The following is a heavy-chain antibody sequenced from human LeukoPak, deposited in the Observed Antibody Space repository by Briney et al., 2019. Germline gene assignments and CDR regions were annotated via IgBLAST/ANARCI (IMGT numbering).Heavy chain of an antibody. Sequence: PSETLSLTCAVSGGSISSSNWWSWVRQPPGKGLEWIGEIYHSGSTNYNPSLKSRVTISVDKSKNQFSLKLSSVTAADTAVYYCAVVDTAMVMQDYWGQGTVVTVSS. V-gene: IGHV4-4*02. D-gene: IGHD5-18*01. J-gene: IGHJ4*02. CDR1: GGSISSSNW. CDR3: AVVDTAMVMQDY. CDR2: IYHSGST.